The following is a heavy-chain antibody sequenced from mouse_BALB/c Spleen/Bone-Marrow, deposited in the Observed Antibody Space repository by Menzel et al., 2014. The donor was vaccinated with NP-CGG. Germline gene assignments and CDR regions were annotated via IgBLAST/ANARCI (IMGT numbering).Heavy chain of an antibody. Sequence: VHVKQSGAELVKPGASVKLSCTASGVNIKDTYMHWVKQRPEQGLEWIGRIDPANGNTKYDPKSQGKATITADTSSNTAYLQLSSLTSEDTAVYYCARYYYGYYFDYWGQGTTLTVSS. CDR2: IDPANGNT. J-gene: IGHJ2*01. CDR1: GVNIKDTY. V-gene: IGHV14-3*02. CDR3: ARYYYGYYFDY. D-gene: IGHD1-2*01.